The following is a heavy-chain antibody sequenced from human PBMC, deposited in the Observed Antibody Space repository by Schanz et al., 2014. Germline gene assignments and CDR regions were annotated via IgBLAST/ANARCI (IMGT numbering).Heavy chain of an antibody. D-gene: IGHD5-12*01. V-gene: IGHV4-59*01. J-gene: IGHJ6*02. Sequence: QVQLQESGPGLVKPSETLSLTCTVSGGSISNYYWSWIRQPPGKGLEWIGYIYYSGSTNYNPSLKSRVTISVDTSKNQFSLKLSSVTAADTAVYYCARAEINSVYARYYYGMDVWGQGTTVTVSS. CDR1: GGSISNYY. CDR3: ARAEINSVYARYYYGMDV. CDR2: IYYSGST.